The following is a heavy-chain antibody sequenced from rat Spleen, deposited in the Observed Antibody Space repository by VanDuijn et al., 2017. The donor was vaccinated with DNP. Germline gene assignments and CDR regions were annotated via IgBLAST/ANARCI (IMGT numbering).Heavy chain of an antibody. V-gene: IGHV5S23*01. CDR1: GFTFSDYN. CDR2: ISPSGGST. CDR3: ATGYFDY. D-gene: IGHD1-4*01. Sequence: EVQLVESGGGLVQPGRSLKLSCAASGFTFSDYNMAWVRQAPKKGLEWVASISPSGGSTYYRDSVKGRFTVSRDNAKSSLYLQMDSLRSEDTATYYCATGYFDYWGQGVMVTVSS. J-gene: IGHJ2*01.